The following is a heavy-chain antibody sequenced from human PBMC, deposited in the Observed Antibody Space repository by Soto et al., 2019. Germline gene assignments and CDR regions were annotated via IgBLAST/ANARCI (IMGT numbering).Heavy chain of an antibody. J-gene: IGHJ3*02. V-gene: IGHV3-7*01. CDR2: IKQDGSEK. CDR3: AKGHDYGLNAFDI. Sequence: PGGSLKLFCASSGFMLSSNWMTWVRQAPGKGLEWLAIIKQDGSEKNYMDTVKGPFTISRDNDKNSLYVQMNSLRVEDTAVYYCAKGHDYGLNAFDIWGQGTTVTVS. D-gene: IGHD3-10*01. CDR1: GFMLSSNW.